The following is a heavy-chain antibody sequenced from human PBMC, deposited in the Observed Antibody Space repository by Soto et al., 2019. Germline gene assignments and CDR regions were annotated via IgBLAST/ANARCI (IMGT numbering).Heavy chain of an antibody. D-gene: IGHD3-16*01. V-gene: IGHV4-30-4*01. Sequence: PSETLSLPCPVSVGSIRSGDSYWSWIRQSPGKGLEWIGYIYYSGTTFYNPSLVSRLTISVDTSKNQFSLKLYSVTAADTAVYYCAREGAPPYSYDYGTDVWGQGTTVTVSS. CDR2: IYYSGTT. J-gene: IGHJ6*02. CDR3: AREGAPPYSYDYGTDV. CDR1: VGSIRSGDSY.